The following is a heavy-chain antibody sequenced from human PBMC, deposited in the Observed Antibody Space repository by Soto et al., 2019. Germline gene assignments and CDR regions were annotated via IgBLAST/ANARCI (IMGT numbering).Heavy chain of an antibody. Sequence: LSLSYAVSGGSSSGVGCSWSWIRQPPGRGLEWIGYIYHSGSTYYNPSLRSRVTFSVDTSRNKFSLRLSSVTAADTAVYSCARTFFYDRSGYYYHYFDNWGQGILVTVSS. J-gene: IGHJ4*02. V-gene: IGHV4-30-2*01. CDR2: IYHSGST. CDR1: GGSSSGVGCS. CDR3: ARTFFYDRSGYYYHYFDN. D-gene: IGHD3-22*01.